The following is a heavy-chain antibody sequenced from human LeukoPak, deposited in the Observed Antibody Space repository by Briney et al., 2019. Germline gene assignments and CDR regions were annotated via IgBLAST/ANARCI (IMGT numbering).Heavy chain of an antibody. CDR1: GYTFTSYG. CDR2: ISAYNGNT. V-gene: IGHV1-18*01. D-gene: IGHD3-10*01. CDR3: ARDLRSLRGKDDAFDI. Sequence: EASVTVSCKASGYTFTSYGISWVRQAPGQGLEWMGWISAYNGNTNYAQKLQGRVTMTTDTSTSTAYMELRSLRSDDTAVYYCARDLRSLRGKDDAFDIWGQGTMVTVSS. J-gene: IGHJ3*02.